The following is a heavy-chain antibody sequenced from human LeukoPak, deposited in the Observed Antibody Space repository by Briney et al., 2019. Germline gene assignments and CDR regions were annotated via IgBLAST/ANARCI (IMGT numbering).Heavy chain of an antibody. D-gene: IGHD2-15*01. Sequence: GGSLRLSCAASGFTFSSFAMIWVRQAPGKGLQWVSVIGHDGAVIQYADSVKGRFTISRDNSKKMLYLQMNSLTYDDTAIYYCAKESDIVVVVAASPFDYWGQGTLVTVSS. V-gene: IGHV3-23*01. J-gene: IGHJ4*02. CDR3: AKESDIVVVVAASPFDY. CDR2: IGHDGAVI. CDR1: GFTFSSFA.